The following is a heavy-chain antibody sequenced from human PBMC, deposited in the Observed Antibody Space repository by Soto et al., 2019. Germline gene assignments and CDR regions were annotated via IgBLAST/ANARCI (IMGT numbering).Heavy chain of an antibody. Sequence: QVQLQESGPGLVKPSQTLSLTCTVSGGSISSGGYYWSWIRQHPGKGLEWIGYIYYSGSTYYNPSLKSRVXIXVXXSKNQFSLKLSSVTAADTAVYYCARVPYGGNYHDYWGQGTLVTVSS. CDR2: IYYSGST. D-gene: IGHD4-17*01. CDR1: GGSISSGGYY. J-gene: IGHJ4*02. CDR3: ARVPYGGNYHDY. V-gene: IGHV4-31*03.